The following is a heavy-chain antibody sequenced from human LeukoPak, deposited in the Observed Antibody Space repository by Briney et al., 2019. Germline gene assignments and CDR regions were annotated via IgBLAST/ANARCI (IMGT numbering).Heavy chain of an antibody. CDR3: ARASGSYYGPPDY. CDR2: INHSGST. J-gene: IGHJ4*02. V-gene: IGHV4-34*01. Sequence: SETLSLTCAVYGGSFSGYYWSWIRQPPGKGLEWIGEINHSGSTNYNPSLKSRVTISVDTSKNQFSLKLSSVTAADTAVYYCARASGSYYGPPDYWGQGTLVAVSS. D-gene: IGHD1-26*01. CDR1: GGSFSGYY.